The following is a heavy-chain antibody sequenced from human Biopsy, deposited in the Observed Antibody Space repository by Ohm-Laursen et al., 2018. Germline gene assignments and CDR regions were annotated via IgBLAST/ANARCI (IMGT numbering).Heavy chain of an antibody. D-gene: IGHD3-22*01. V-gene: IGHV4-59*01. CDR1: GDSISSYY. CDR2: VNYTGST. CDR3: ARDRGYYSDRTVPGYFDL. Sequence: SGTLSLTCTVSGDSISSYYWSWIRQPPGQGMQWIGYVNYTGSTDYNPSLQSRVTISVDTSKNHFSLRLRSVTPADTAIYYCARDRGYYSDRTVPGYFDLWGRGTLVTVSS. J-gene: IGHJ2*01.